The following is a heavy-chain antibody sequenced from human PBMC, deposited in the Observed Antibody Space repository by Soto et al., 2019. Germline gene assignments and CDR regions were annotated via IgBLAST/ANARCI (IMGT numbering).Heavy chain of an antibody. Sequence: VQLVESGGGVVQPGRSLRLSCAASGFTFSSYGMHWVRQAPGKGLEWVAVISGSGDSTYYADSVKGRFTISRDNSKNTLYLQMNSLRAEDTAIYYCARDRYGDPLWGQDDFDYWGQGTLVTVSA. CDR3: ARDRYGDPLWGQDDFDY. D-gene: IGHD2-21*02. J-gene: IGHJ4*02. V-gene: IGHV3-23*04. CDR2: ISGSGDST. CDR1: GFTFSSYG.